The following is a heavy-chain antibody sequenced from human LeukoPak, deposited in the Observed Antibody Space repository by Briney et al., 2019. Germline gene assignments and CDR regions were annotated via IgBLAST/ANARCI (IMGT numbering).Heavy chain of an antibody. CDR1: GFTFSSYG. CDR2: ISYDGGNK. V-gene: IGHV3-30*18. J-gene: IGHJ4*02. D-gene: IGHD3-10*01. CDR3: AKDRYYYGSGSYYADY. Sequence: GGSLRLSCAASGFTFSSYGMHWVRQAPGKGLEWVAVISYDGGNKYYADSVKGRFTISRDNSKNTLYLQMNSLRAEDTAVYYCAKDRYYYGSGSYYADYWGQGTLVTVSS.